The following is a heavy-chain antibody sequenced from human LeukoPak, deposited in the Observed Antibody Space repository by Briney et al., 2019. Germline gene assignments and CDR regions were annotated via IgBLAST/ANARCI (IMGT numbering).Heavy chain of an antibody. CDR2: IGGSGTYT. CDR3: VRALGENGDF. J-gene: IGHJ4*02. CDR1: GFIFNSYT. Sequence: GGSLRPSCAASGFIFNSYTIHWVRQTPGKGLDWVSSIGGSGTYTHYADSLKGRFTISRDNADNSVYLQMNSLTTEDTAVYYCVRALGENGDFWGQGTLVTVSS. V-gene: IGHV3-21*01. D-gene: IGHD2-21*01.